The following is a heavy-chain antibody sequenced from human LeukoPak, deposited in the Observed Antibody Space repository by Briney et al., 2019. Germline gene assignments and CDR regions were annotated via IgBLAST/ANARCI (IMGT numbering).Heavy chain of an antibody. CDR3: ARDRSTAPSDY. Sequence: SETLSLTCTVSGDSITNNYWAWIRQPPGKGLEWIGYTHDSGNTNYNPSLRSRVTISVDTSKNQFSLKLTSVTAADTAVYYCARDRSTAPSDYWGQGTLVTVSS. CDR1: GDSITNNY. J-gene: IGHJ4*02. V-gene: IGHV4-59*13. D-gene: IGHD5-18*01. CDR2: THDSGNT.